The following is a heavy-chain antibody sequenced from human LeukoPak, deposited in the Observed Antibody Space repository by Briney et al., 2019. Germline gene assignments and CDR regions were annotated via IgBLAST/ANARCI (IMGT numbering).Heavy chain of an antibody. D-gene: IGHD6-13*01. J-gene: IGHJ3*02. Sequence: GASVKVPCKASGYTFTGYYMHWVRQAPGQGLEWMGWINPDSGGTDYAQNFQGRVTMTRDTSISTAYMELSRLRSDDTAVYYCARPPQRAAAGLFDVFDIWGQGTMVTVSS. CDR1: GYTFTGYY. CDR3: ARPPQRAAAGLFDVFDI. V-gene: IGHV1-2*02. CDR2: INPDSGGT.